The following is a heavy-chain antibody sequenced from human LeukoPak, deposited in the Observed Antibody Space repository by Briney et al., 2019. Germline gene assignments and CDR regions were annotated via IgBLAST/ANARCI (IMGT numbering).Heavy chain of an antibody. Sequence: PGRSLRLSCAASGFTFSSYAMHWVRQAPGKGLEWVAVISFDGSNKYYADSVKGRFTISRDNSKNTLYLQMNSLRAEDTAVYYCARNLGPFDVRGHGTMVTVSS. CDR2: ISFDGSNK. V-gene: IGHV3-30*04. CDR3: ARNLGPFDV. CDR1: GFTFSSYA. J-gene: IGHJ3*01. D-gene: IGHD3-16*01.